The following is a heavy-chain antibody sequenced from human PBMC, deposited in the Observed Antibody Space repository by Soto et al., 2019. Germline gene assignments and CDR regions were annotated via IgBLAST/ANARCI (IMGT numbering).Heavy chain of an antibody. CDR1: GFTFSSYS. V-gene: IGHV3-48*02. Sequence: GGSLRLSCAASGFTFSSYSMNWVRQAPGKGLEWVSYISSSSSTIYYADSVKGRFTISRDNAKNSLYLQMNSLRDEDTAVYYCARARVTMVRGVPSGMDVWGQGTTVTVSS. CDR3: ARARVTMVRGVPSGMDV. J-gene: IGHJ6*02. CDR2: ISSSSSTI. D-gene: IGHD3-10*01.